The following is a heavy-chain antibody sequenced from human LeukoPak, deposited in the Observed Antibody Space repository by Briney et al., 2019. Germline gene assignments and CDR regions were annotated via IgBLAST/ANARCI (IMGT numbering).Heavy chain of an antibody. CDR2: ISAYNGNT. V-gene: IGHV1-18*01. CDR3: ARVSSGVVGPAMVIRAFDY. Sequence: GASVKVSCKASGYTFTSYGISWVRQAPGQGLEWMGWISAYNGNTNYAQKLQGRVTMTTDTSTSIAYMELRSLRSDDTAVYYCARVSSGVVGPAMVIRAFDYWGQGTLVTVSS. CDR1: GYTFTSYG. J-gene: IGHJ4*02. D-gene: IGHD5-18*01.